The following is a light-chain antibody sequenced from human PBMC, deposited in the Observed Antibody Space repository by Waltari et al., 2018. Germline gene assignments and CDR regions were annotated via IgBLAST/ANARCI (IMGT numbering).Light chain of an antibody. CDR3: QSYDSSLSVV. Sequence: WYQQLPGTAPTLLISGNSNRPSGVPDRFSGSKSGTSASLAITGLQAEDEADYYCQSYDSSLSVVFGGGTKLTVL. CDR2: GNS. J-gene: IGLJ2*01. V-gene: IGLV1-40*01.